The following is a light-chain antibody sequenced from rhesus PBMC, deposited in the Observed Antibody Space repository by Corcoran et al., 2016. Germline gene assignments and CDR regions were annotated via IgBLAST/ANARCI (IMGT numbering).Light chain of an antibody. V-gene: IGKV1-32*01. CDR1: QGISSY. Sequence: DIQMTQSPSSLSASVGDRVTITCRASQGISSYLNWYQQKTGKAPKLLIYDANRLESGVPSRFSGSGSGPEFTLAISSLQLEYFSTYYCQQYDSFPPFSFGQGTKVEIK. CDR3: QQYDSFPPFS. CDR2: DAN. J-gene: IGKJ2*01.